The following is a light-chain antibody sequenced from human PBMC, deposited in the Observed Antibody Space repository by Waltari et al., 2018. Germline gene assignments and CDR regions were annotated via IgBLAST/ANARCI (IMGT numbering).Light chain of an antibody. V-gene: IGKV3-20*01. Sequence: EIVFTQSPCTLSSSPGERATISCRASQTVRATYLAWYQQKPGQAPTLVIHDTSSRATGIPDRFSGSGSGTDVSLTISSLEPEDFAVYYCQQYDISPLTFGGGTKVETK. CDR2: DTS. CDR1: QTVRATY. J-gene: IGKJ4*01. CDR3: QQYDISPLT.